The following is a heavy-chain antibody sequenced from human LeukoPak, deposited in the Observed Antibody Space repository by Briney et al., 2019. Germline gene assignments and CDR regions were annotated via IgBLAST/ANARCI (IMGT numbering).Heavy chain of an antibody. CDR3: ASLIRRGDY. CDR1: GFTFDVYA. Sequence: GGSLRLSCAASGFTFDVYAMHWVRQAPGKGLEWVSLISWDGGSTYYADSVKGRFTISRDNSKNSLYLQMNSLRAEDTALYYCASLIRRGDYWGQGTLVTVSS. CDR2: ISWDGGST. D-gene: IGHD1-14*01. J-gene: IGHJ4*02. V-gene: IGHV3-43D*03.